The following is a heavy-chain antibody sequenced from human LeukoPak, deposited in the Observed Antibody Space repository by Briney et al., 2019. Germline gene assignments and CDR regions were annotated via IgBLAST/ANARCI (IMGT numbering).Heavy chain of an antibody. J-gene: IGHJ5*02. Sequence: NSSETLSLTCTVSGGSISNYYWSWIRQPPGKGLEWIGYISYSGNTNYNPSLKSRVTISVDTSKNQFSLKLSSVTAADTAVHYCARGRTYRSSSWFDPWGQGTLVTVSS. D-gene: IGHD6-6*01. CDR2: ISYSGNT. V-gene: IGHV4-59*01. CDR1: GGSISNYY. CDR3: ARGRTYRSSSWFDP.